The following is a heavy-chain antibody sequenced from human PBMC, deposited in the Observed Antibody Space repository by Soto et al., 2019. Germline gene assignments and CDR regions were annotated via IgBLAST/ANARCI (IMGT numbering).Heavy chain of an antibody. J-gene: IGHJ3*02. Sequence: QPGGSLRLSCAASGFIFSPYGIHWARQAPGKGLEWVALIRNDGSDKYYAESVTGRFTISRDNSKNTVYLQMNSLRAEDTALYFCARAPRMAPFDIWGQGTMVTVSS. CDR1: GFIFSPYG. V-gene: IGHV3-33*01. CDR2: IRNDGSDK. CDR3: ARAPRMAPFDI.